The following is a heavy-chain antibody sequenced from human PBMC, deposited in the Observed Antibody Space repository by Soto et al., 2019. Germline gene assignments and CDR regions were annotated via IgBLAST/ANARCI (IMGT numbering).Heavy chain of an antibody. D-gene: IGHD2-2*01. CDR2: IYYSGST. CDR3: ARYPLGFGMDV. J-gene: IGHJ6*02. Sequence: QVQLQESGPGLVKPSETLSLTCTVSGGSISSYYWSWIRQPPGKGLEWIGYIYYSGSTNYNPSLKSRVTISVDTSKNQFSLKLSSVTAADTAVYYCARYPLGFGMDVWGQGTTVTVPS. CDR1: GGSISSYY. V-gene: IGHV4-59*01.